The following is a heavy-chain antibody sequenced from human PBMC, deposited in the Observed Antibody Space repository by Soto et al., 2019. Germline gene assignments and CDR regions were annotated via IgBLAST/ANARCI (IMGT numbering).Heavy chain of an antibody. CDR1: GGSISSGGYY. CDR3: AREDYDYIWGSYRSYPEDAFDI. Sequence: SETLSLTCTVSGGSISSGGYYWSWIRQHPGKGLEWIGYIYYSGSTYYNPSLKSRVTISVDTSKNQFSLKLSSVTAADTAVYYCAREDYDYIWGSYRSYPEDAFDIWGQGTMVTVSS. V-gene: IGHV4-31*03. D-gene: IGHD3-16*02. J-gene: IGHJ3*02. CDR2: IYYSGST.